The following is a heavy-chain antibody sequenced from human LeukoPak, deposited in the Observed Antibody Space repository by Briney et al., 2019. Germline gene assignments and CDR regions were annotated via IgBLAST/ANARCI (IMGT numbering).Heavy chain of an antibody. V-gene: IGHV3-48*01. CDR2: ISKNGNTI. J-gene: IGHJ5*02. CDR3: ARRDCDSIKCRGSNWFDP. Sequence: GSLRLSCAASGFTFSSYSMNWVRQAPGKGLEWVSYISKNGNTIYYADSVKGRFTISRDNAKKSLYLQVNNLRAEDTAVYYCARRDCDSIKCRGSNWFDPWGQGTLVSVSS. CDR1: GFTFSSYS. D-gene: IGHD3-22*01.